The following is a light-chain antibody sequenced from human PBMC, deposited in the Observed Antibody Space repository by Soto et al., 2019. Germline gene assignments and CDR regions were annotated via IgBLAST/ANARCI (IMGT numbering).Light chain of an antibody. V-gene: IGLV2-11*01. J-gene: IGLJ1*01. CDR1: SSDVGNYNY. CDR3: QSYDSSLSGLV. Sequence: QSVLTQPRSVSGSPGQSVTISCTGTSSDVGNYNYVSWYQQHPGKAPKLMIHDVSKRPSGVPDRFSGSKSGTSASLAITGLQAEDEADYYCQSYDSSLSGLVFGTGTKVTVL. CDR2: DVS.